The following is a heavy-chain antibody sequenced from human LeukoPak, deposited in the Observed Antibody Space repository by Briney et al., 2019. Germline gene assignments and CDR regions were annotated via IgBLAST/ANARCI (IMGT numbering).Heavy chain of an antibody. J-gene: IGHJ4*02. CDR3: ARDGAGSSWYPNFDY. CDR2: ISYDGSSN. Sequence: GGSLRLSCAASGFTFSSYAMHWVRQAPGKGLEWVAVISYDGSSNYYADSVKGRFTISRDNSKNTLYLQMNSLRAEDTAVYYCARDGAGSSWYPNFDYWGQGTLVTVSS. D-gene: IGHD6-13*01. CDR1: GFTFSSYA. V-gene: IGHV3-30-3*01.